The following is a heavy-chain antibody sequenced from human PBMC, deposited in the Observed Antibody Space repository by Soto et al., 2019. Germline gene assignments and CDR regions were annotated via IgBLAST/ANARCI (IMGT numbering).Heavy chain of an antibody. V-gene: IGHV4-30-4*01. CDR2: IFVRGTT. CDR3: AREVSGTGAFDH. CDR1: GASITSVNHH. D-gene: IGHD2-8*02. J-gene: IGHJ5*02. Sequence: QVQLEQSGPGLVKPTETLSLTCNISGASITSVNHHWSWIRHSPGEGLEWIGYIFVRGTTHYNPSLKGRVTISGDASQRQFSLTIHSVTVADTAVYYCAREVSGTGAFDHWGQGTLVTVSS.